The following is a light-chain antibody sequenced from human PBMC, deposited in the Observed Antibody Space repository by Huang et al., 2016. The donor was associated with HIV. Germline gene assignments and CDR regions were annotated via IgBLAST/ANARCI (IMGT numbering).Light chain of an antibody. Sequence: IVMTQSPESLSVSLGERATINCKSSQSVLYKSDKRNYVAWYQENAGQSPKVLMYWASTRQSGVPDRVRCSGSGTNFTLTIDSFQAEDVALYYCQQYFSTPTFGLGTKLEI. V-gene: IGKV4-1*01. CDR1: QSVLYKSDKRNY. CDR2: WAS. J-gene: IGKJ2*01. CDR3: QQYFSTPT.